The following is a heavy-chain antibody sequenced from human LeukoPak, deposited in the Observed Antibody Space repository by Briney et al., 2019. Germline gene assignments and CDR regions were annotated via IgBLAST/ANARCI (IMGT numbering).Heavy chain of an antibody. D-gene: IGHD3-9*01. CDR2: MNPNSGNT. CDR1: GYTFTSYD. Sequence: GASVKVSCKASGYTFTSYDINWVRQATGQGLEWMGWMNPNSGNTGHAQKFQGRVTMTRDTSISTAYMELSSLRSEDTAVYYCAVLYDILTGYYKRVYDYWGQGTLVTVSS. J-gene: IGHJ4*02. V-gene: IGHV1-8*01. CDR3: AVLYDILTGYYKRVYDY.